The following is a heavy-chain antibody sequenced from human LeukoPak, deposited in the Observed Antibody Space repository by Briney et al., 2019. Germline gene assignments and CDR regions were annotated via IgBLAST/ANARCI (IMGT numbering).Heavy chain of an antibody. CDR2: IKQDGSEK. J-gene: IGHJ4*02. Sequence: GGSLRLSCAASGFTFSSYWMSWVRQAPQKGLEWVANIKQDGSEKYYVDSVKARFTISRDNAKNSLYLQMNSLRAEDTAVYYCASRRFLEWLSSPFDYWGQGTLVTVSS. D-gene: IGHD3-3*01. CDR1: GFTFSSYW. V-gene: IGHV3-7*01. CDR3: ASRRFLEWLSSPFDY.